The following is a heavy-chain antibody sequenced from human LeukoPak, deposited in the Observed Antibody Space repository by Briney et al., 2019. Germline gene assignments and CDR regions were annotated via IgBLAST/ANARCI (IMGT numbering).Heavy chain of an antibody. V-gene: IGHV3-7*05. D-gene: IGHD3-10*01. J-gene: IGHJ4*02. CDR2: IKGDGSVQ. CDR3: AKRASGSGTSLYYFDY. Sequence: PGGSLRLSCVASGFTFSSSWMNWVRQAPGKGLEWVANIKGDGSVQSYADSVKGRFTISRDNAKNSLFLEMNSLRAEDTAVYYCAKRASGSGTSLYYFDYWGQGTLVTVSS. CDR1: GFTFSSSW.